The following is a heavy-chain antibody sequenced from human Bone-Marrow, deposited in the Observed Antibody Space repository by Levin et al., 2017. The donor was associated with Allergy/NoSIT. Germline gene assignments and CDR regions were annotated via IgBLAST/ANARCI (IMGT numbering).Heavy chain of an antibody. Sequence: GESLKISCATSGFTFSSYSMNWVRQAPGKGLEWVSYINSSSGTIYYADSVKGRFTISRDNAKKSLYLQMSSLRVEEKAVYYCVRGLPDYWGQGTLVTGS. CDR2: INSSSGTI. CDR3: VRGLPDY. J-gene: IGHJ4*02. CDR1: GFTFSSYS. V-gene: IGHV3-48*01.